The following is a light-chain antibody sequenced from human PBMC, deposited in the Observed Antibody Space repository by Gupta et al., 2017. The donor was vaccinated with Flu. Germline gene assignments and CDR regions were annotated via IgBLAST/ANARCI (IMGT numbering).Light chain of an antibody. CDR1: QSVIVW. CDR3: QQYSSLSQQT. Sequence: STLSASVGDRVTITCRASQSVIVWLAWYQQKPGKAPKLLISKASNLESGVPSRFSGSGSGTEFTLTISSLQPDDFATYYCQQYSSLSQQTFGQGTKLEIK. CDR2: KAS. V-gene: IGKV1-5*03. J-gene: IGKJ2*01.